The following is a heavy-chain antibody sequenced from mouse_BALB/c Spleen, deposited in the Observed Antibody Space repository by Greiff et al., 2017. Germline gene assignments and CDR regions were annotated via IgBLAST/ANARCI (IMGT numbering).Heavy chain of an antibody. CDR1: GYTFTSYN. CDR3: ARWDWVLYAMDY. CDR2: IYPGNGDT. J-gene: IGHJ4*01. Sequence: LQQPGAELVKPGASVKMSCKASGYTFTSYNMHWVKQTPGQGLEWIGAIYPGNGDTSYNQKFKGKATLTADKSSSTAYMQLSSLTSEDSAVYYCARWDWVLYAMDYWGQGTSVTVSS. V-gene: IGHV1-12*01. D-gene: IGHD4-1*01.